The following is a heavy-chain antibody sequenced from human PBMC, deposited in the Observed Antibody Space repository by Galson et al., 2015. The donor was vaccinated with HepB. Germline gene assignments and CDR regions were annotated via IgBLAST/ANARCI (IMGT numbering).Heavy chain of an antibody. J-gene: IGHJ3*02. CDR1: GDSVSTNGVA. V-gene: IGHV6-1*01. CDR2: TYYRSKWSS. Sequence: CAISGDSVSTNGVAWNWIRQSPSRGLEWLGRTYYRSKWSSDCAVSVKSRITINPDTSKNQFSLQLNSVTPDDTAVYYCARGRDSAFDIWGQGIMVTVSS. CDR3: ARGRDSAFDI. D-gene: IGHD5-24*01.